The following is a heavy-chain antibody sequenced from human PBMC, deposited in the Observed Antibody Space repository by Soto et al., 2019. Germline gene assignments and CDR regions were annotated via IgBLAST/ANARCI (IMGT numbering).Heavy chain of an antibody. D-gene: IGHD6-13*01. CDR2: ISAYNGNT. Sequence: QVQLVQSGAEVKKPGASVKVSCKASGYTFTSYGISWVRQAPGQGLEWMGWISAYNGNTNYAQKLQGRVTMTTDTSTSTAYMELRSLRSDDTAVYYCARSPRKVGGWQQLVPREDYWGQGTLVTVSS. CDR1: GYTFTSYG. V-gene: IGHV1-18*04. J-gene: IGHJ4*02. CDR3: ARSPRKVGGWQQLVPREDY.